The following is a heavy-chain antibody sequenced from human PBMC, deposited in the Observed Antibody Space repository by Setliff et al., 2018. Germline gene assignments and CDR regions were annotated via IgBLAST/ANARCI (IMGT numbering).Heavy chain of an antibody. Sequence: SETLSLTCTVSGGSISGYYWSWIRQPAGKGLEWLGQIYTDGSTKYNPSLNSRVTLLIDTAKNQISLRLSSVTAADTAVYFCARVTGFSYMDVWGKGTTVTVSS. CDR1: GGSISGYY. J-gene: IGHJ6*03. CDR3: ARVTGFSYMDV. CDR2: IYTDGST. D-gene: IGHD3-3*01. V-gene: IGHV4-4*07.